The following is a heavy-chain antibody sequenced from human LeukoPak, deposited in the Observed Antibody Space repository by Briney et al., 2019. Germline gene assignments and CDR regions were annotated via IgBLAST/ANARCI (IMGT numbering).Heavy chain of an antibody. CDR2: IHPGGTI. D-gene: IGHD6-19*01. CDR1: GFTASSKY. CDR3: AMYSSAWYAVY. Sequence: GGSLRLSCAASGFTASSKYMGWVRHAPGKGLEWVSVIHPGGTIYYADSVKGTFTISRDNSKNTLYLEMNTLRVEDTAVYYCAMYSSAWYAVYWGQGTLVTVSS. J-gene: IGHJ4*02. V-gene: IGHV3-66*01.